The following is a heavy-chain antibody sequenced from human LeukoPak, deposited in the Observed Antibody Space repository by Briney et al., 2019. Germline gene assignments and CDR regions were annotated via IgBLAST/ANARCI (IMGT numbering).Heavy chain of an antibody. J-gene: IGHJ4*02. Sequence: GGSLRLSCAASGFTLTNFAMHWVRQAPGKGLEYVSAMSSDGGTTYYANSVKGRFTMSRDKSKNAVYLQMGSLRPDDMAVYYCARGGSLSAYDSWGQGTLVTASS. V-gene: IGHV3-64*01. CDR3: ARGGSLSAYDS. CDR2: MSSDGGTT. D-gene: IGHD2/OR15-2a*01. CDR1: GFTLTNFA.